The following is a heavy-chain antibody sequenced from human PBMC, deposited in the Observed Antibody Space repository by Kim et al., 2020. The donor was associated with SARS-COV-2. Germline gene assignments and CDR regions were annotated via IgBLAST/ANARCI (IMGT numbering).Heavy chain of an antibody. J-gene: IGHJ3*02. V-gene: IGHV1-46*01. D-gene: IGHD3-9*01. CDR3: AREYTDILTGSGAFDI. Sequence: KFPGRVTMTRDTSTSTVYMELSSLRSEDTAVYYCAREYTDILTGSGAFDIWGQGTMVTVSS.